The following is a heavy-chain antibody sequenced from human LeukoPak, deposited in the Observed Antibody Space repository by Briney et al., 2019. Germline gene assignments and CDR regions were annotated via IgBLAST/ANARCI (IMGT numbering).Heavy chain of an antibody. Sequence: GSLRLSCAASGFTFSSYAMSWVRQAPGKGLEWISTIGGSGGITYYADSVKGRFTISRDNSKNSLHLQMNSLRAEDTAVYYCAKDGDQYDHSSGYYGHFAYWGQGTLVTVSS. CDR1: GFTFSSYA. D-gene: IGHD3-22*01. J-gene: IGHJ4*02. CDR3: AKDGDQYDHSSGYYGHFAY. V-gene: IGHV3-23*01. CDR2: IGGSGGIT.